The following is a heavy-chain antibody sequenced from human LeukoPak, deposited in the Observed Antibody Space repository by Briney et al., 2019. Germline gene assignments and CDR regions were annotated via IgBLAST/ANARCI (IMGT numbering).Heavy chain of an antibody. J-gene: IGHJ4*02. Sequence: GGSLRLSCAASGFTFSGYWMSWVRQAPGKGLEWLGNIKQDGSERYYVDSVKGRFTISRDNAKDSLYLQMNSLRVEDTAIYYCARGLWFGEFFDYWGQGVLVTVSS. CDR3: ARGLWFGEFFDY. V-gene: IGHV3-7*01. CDR2: IKQDGSER. D-gene: IGHD3-10*01. CDR1: GFTFSGYW.